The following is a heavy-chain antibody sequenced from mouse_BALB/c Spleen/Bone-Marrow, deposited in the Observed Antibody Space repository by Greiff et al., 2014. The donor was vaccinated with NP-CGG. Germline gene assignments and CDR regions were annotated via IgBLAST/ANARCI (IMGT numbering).Heavy chain of an antibody. J-gene: IGHJ4*01. D-gene: IGHD6-1*01. CDR1: DYTFTSYW. CDR3: ARTFQPRRAMDY. Sequence: VQLQQSGPELVRPGASVKMSCKASDYTFTSYWMHWVKQRPGQGLEWIGMIDPSNSETRLNQKFKDKATLNVDKSSNTAYMHLSRLTSEDSAVYYGARTFQPRRAMDYWGQGSSVTVPS. V-gene: IGHV1-74*01. CDR2: IDPSNSET.